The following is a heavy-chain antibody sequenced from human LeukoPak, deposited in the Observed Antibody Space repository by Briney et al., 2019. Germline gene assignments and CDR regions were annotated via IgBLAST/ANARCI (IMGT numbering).Heavy chain of an antibody. CDR1: GFTFSSYA. CDR3: ARERSIYLPLYYYGMDV. J-gene: IGHJ6*02. D-gene: IGHD3-9*01. V-gene: IGHV3-30-3*01. Sequence: PGGSLRLSCAASGFTFSSYAMSWVRQAPGKGLEWVAVISYDGSNKYYADSVKGRFTISRDNSKNTLYLQMNSLRAEDTAVYYCARERSIYLPLYYYGMDVWGQGTTVTVSS. CDR2: ISYDGSNK.